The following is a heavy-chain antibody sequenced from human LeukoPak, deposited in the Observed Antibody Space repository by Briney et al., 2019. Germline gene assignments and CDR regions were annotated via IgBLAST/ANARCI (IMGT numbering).Heavy chain of an antibody. CDR2: ISGSGGST. Sequence: GGSLRLSCAASGFTFSSYAMSWVRQAPGKGLEWVSAISGSGGSTYYADSVKGRFTISRDNSKNTLYLQMNSLRAEDTAVYYCAKGVDSSGYYLVDYWGQGTLVTVSS. CDR3: AKGVDSSGYYLVDY. J-gene: IGHJ4*02. V-gene: IGHV3-23*01. CDR1: GFTFSSYA. D-gene: IGHD3-22*01.